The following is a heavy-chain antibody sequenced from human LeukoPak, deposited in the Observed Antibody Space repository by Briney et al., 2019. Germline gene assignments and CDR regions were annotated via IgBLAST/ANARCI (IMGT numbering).Heavy chain of an antibody. V-gene: IGHV3-7*01. CDR2: IKQDGSEK. Sequence: PGGSLRLSCAASGFSFSSYGMHWVRQAPGKGLEWVANIKQDGSEKYYVGSVKGRFTISRDNAKNSLYLQMNSLRAEDTAVYYCARGPSGYHNTGGQGTLVTVSS. CDR3: ARGPSGYHNT. CDR1: GFSFSSYG. D-gene: IGHD5-12*01. J-gene: IGHJ4*02.